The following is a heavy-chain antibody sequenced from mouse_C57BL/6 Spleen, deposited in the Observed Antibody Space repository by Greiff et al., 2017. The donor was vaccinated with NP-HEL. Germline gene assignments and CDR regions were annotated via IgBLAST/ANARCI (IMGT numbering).Heavy chain of an antibody. D-gene: IGHD2-2*01. Sequence: EVQLQQSGPELVKPGASVKIPCKASGYTFTDYNMDWVKQSHGKSLEWIGDLNPNNGGTIYNQTFKGKSTLTVDKSSGPAYMELRSLTSEDTAVYYWERSKDGYDVGLAYWGQGTLVTVSA. CDR3: ERSKDGYDVGLAY. V-gene: IGHV1-18*01. CDR2: LNPNNGGT. CDR1: GYTFTDYN. J-gene: IGHJ3*01.